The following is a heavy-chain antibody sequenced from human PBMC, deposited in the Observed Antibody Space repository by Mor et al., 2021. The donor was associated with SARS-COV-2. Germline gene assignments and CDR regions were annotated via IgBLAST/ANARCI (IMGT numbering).Heavy chain of an antibody. V-gene: IGHV1-2*02. J-gene: IGHJ4*02. CDR2: INTNSGVT. D-gene: IGHD2-21*01. Sequence: HWVRQAPGQGLEWMAWINTNSGVTKDAQKFQGRVTMTSDTSSSTVYLELNSLRPDDTAVYYCARGDEGVFDYWGQGTLVTVSS. CDR3: ARGDEGVFDY.